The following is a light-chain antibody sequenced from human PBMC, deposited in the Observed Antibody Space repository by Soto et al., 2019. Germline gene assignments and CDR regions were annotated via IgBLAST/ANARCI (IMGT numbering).Light chain of an antibody. J-gene: IGLJ2*01. CDR3: QTWGTGILV. Sequence: QLVLTQSPSASASLGASVKLTCTLTSGHSTYAIAWHQQQPEKGPRYLMKVSSDGSHSKGDGIPDRFSGSSSGAERYLTISSLQSEDEADYYCQTWGTGILVFGGGTQLTVL. V-gene: IGLV4-69*01. CDR1: SGHSTYA. CDR2: VSSDGSH.